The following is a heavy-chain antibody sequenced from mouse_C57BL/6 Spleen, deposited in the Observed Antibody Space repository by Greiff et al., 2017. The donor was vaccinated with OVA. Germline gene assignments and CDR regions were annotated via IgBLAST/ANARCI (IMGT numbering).Heavy chain of an antibody. Sequence: QVQLQQPGAELVRPGTSVKLSCKASGYPFPSYWMHWVKQRPGKGLEWIGVIDPSDSYPNYNQQFKGKATLTVDTSSSTSYMQLSSLTSEDSAVYYCARRITTVGYFDVWGTGTTVTVSS. CDR2: IDPSDSYP. J-gene: IGHJ1*03. CDR1: GYPFPSYW. CDR3: ARRITTVGYFDV. D-gene: IGHD1-1*01. V-gene: IGHV1-59*01.